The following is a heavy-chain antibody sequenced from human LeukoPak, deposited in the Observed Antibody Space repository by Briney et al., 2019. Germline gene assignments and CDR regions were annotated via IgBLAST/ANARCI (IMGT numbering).Heavy chain of an antibody. J-gene: IGHJ4*02. CDR3: ARDLGGVNYFDY. D-gene: IGHD3-3*01. Sequence: ASVKVSCKASGGTFSSYAISWVRQAPGQGLEWMGWINPNSGGTNYAQKFQGWVTMTRDTSISTAYMELSRLRSDDTAVYYCARDLGGVNYFDYWGQGTLVTVSS. CDR1: GGTFSSYA. CDR2: INPNSGGT. V-gene: IGHV1-2*04.